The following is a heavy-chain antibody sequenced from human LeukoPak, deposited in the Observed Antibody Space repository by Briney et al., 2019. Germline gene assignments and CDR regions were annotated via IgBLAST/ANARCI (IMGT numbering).Heavy chain of an antibody. Sequence: KSSETLSLTCTVSGGSISSGGYYWSWIRQHPGKGLEWIGYIYYSGSTYYNPSLKSRVTISVDTSKNQFSLKLSSVTAADTAVYYCARVYPATNTALDYWGQETLVTVSS. J-gene: IGHJ4*02. CDR3: ARVYPATNTALDY. CDR1: GGSISSGGYY. V-gene: IGHV4-31*03. D-gene: IGHD3-16*02. CDR2: IYYSGST.